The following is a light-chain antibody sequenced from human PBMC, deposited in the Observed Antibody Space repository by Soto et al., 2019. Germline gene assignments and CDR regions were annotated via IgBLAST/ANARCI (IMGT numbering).Light chain of an antibody. J-gene: IGKJ5*01. V-gene: IGKV3-20*01. CDR3: QYYGNSRIT. Sequence: EIVLRQSPGTVSLSPGARATLSXRASQSVSSSYLAWYQQKPGQAPRLLIYAASSGATGIPDRFSGSGSETDFTLTINRLEPEDFAVYYCQYYGNSRITFGQGTRLEI. CDR2: AAS. CDR1: QSVSSSY.